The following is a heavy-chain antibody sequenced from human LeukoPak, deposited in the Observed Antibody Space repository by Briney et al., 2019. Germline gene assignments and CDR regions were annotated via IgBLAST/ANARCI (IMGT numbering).Heavy chain of an antibody. CDR2: IYYSGST. D-gene: IGHD6-13*01. CDR3: ARVRAAAGHYYYYYYKDV. CDR1: GGSISSGGYY. J-gene: IGHJ6*03. V-gene: IGHV4-31*03. Sequence: SETLSLTCTVSGGSISSGGYYWSWIRQHPGKGLEWIGYIYYSGSTYYNPSLKSRVTISVDTSKNQFSLKLSSVTAADTAVYYCARVRAAAGHYYYYYYKDVWGKGTTVTVSS.